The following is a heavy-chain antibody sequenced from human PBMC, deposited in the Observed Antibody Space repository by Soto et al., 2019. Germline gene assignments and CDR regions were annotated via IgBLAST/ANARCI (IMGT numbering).Heavy chain of an antibody. D-gene: IGHD1-26*01. CDR3: ARVLVGATTHYYYGMDV. CDR1: GGTFSSYA. V-gene: IGHV1-69*13. CDR2: IIPIFGTA. Sequence: SVKVSCKASGGTFSSYAISWVRQAPGQGLEWMGGIIPIFGTANYAQKFQGRVTITADESTSTAYMELSSLRSEDTAVYYCARVLVGATTHYYYGMDVWGQGTTVTFSS. J-gene: IGHJ6*02.